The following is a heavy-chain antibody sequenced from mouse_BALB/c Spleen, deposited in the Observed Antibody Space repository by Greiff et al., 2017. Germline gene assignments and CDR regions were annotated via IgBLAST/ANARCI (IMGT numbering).Heavy chain of an antibody. CDR1: GFTFSSYA. V-gene: IGHV5-6-5*01. D-gene: IGHD2-2*01. J-gene: IGHJ2*01. CDR2: ISSGGST. CDR3: ARGRQGYDSFDY. Sequence: EVMLVESGGGLVKPGGSLKLSCAASGFTFSSYAMSWVRQTPEKRLEWVASISSGGSTYYPDSVKGRFTISRDNARNILYLQMSSLRSEDTAMYYCARGRQGYDSFDYWGQGTTLIVSS.